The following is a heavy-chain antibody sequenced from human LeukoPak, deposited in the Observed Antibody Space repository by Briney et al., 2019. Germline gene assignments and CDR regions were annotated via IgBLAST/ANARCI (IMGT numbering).Heavy chain of an antibody. CDR1: GFAFRSFA. V-gene: IGHV3-30*04. CDR3: ARGGSILRGVRSWFDP. D-gene: IGHD3-10*01. CDR2: ISYDGNIE. Sequence: PGGSLRLSCAASGFAFRSFAMNWVRQAPGKGLESVALISYDGNIEYYADSVKGRFTISRDNSNNTLFLQMSSLRAEDTAVYYCARGGSILRGVRSWFDPWGQGTLVIVSS. J-gene: IGHJ5*02.